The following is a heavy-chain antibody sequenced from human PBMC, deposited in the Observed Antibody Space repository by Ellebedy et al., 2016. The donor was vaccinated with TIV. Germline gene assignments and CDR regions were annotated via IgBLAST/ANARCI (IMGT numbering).Heavy chain of an antibody. CDR1: GGTFSSYA. D-gene: IGHD5-18*01. Sequence: ASVKVSCKASGGTFSSYAISWVRQAPGQGLEWMGRIIPILGIANYAQKFQGRVTITADKSTSTAYMELSSLRSEDTAVYYCARVPVDTAMVFAFDIWGQGTMVTVSS. CDR3: ARVPVDTAMVFAFDI. J-gene: IGHJ3*02. CDR2: IIPILGIA. V-gene: IGHV1-69*04.